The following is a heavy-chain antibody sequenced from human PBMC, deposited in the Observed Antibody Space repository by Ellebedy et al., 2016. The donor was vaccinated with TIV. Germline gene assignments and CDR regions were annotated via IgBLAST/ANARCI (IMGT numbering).Heavy chain of an antibody. CDR3: ARGSRGFVIIFNWIDT. J-gene: IGHJ5*01. CDR2: VFYSGGA. V-gene: IGHV4-39*07. CDR1: GGSISSGNYH. D-gene: IGHD2/OR15-2a*01. Sequence: MPSETLSLTCSISGGSISSGNYHWGWIRQAPGKGLEWIGSVFYSGGAYYNPSLKSRVTISVDPSSSQFSLRLTSVTAADTALYYCARGSRGFVIIFNWIDTWGPGTLVTVSS.